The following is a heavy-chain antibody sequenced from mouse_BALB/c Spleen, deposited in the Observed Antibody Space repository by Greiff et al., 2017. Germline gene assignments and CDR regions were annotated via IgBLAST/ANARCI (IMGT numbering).Heavy chain of an antibody. J-gene: IGHJ4*01. D-gene: IGHD2-4*01. CDR3: TREDYDVAMDY. V-gene: IGHV5-6-4*01. CDR2: ISSGGSYT. Sequence: EVHLVESGGGLVKPGGSLKLSCAASGFTFSSYTMSWVRQTPEKRLEWVATISSGGSYTYYPDSVKGRFTISRDNAKNTLYLQMSSLKSEDTAMYYCTREDYDVAMDYWGQGTSVTVSS. CDR1: GFTFSSYT.